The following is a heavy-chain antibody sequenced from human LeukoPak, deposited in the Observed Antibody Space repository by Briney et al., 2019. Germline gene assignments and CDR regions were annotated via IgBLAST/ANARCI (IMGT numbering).Heavy chain of an antibody. D-gene: IGHD2-2*01. V-gene: IGHV4-4*07. CDR3: ARYRSSDYYFDY. J-gene: IGHJ4*02. CDR1: GGSINSYY. CDR2: IYTSGST. Sequence: SETLSLTCTVSGGSINSYYWSWIRQPAGKGLEWIGRIYTSGSTNYNPSLKSRVTMSVDTSKNQLSLKLTSVTAADTVVYYCARYRSSDYYFDYWGQGTLVTVSS.